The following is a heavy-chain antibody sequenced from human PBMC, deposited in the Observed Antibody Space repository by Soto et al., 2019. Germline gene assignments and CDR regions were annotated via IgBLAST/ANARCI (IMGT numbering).Heavy chain of an antibody. V-gene: IGHV3-23*01. CDR3: AKIRSGGIQLWSGFDY. J-gene: IGHJ4*02. CDR2: ISGSGGST. CDR1: GFTFSSYA. Sequence: PGGSLRLSCAASGFTFSSYAMSWVRQAPGKGLEWVSAISGSGGSTYYADSVKGRFTISRDNSKNTLYLQMNGLRAEDTAVYYCAKIRSGGIQLWSGFDYWGQGTLVTVSS. D-gene: IGHD5-18*01.